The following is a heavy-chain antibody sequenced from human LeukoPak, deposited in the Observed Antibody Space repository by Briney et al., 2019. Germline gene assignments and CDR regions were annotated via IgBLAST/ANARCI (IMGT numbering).Heavy chain of an antibody. Sequence: EASVKVSCKASGGTLSSYAISWVRQAPGQGLEWMRGIIPIFGTANYAQKFQGRVTITADESTSTAYMELSSLRSEDTAVYYCARGDIVATDGRFDYWGQGTLVTVSS. D-gene: IGHD5-12*01. CDR1: GGTLSSYA. V-gene: IGHV1-69*01. CDR2: IIPIFGTA. J-gene: IGHJ4*02. CDR3: ARGDIVATDGRFDY.